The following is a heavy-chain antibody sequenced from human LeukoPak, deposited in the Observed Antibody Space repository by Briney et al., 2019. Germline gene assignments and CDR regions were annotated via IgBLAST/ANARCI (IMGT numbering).Heavy chain of an antibody. J-gene: IGHJ3*02. V-gene: IGHV3-74*01. Sequence: PGGSLRLSCAASGFTFNNYWMHWVRQAPGKGLVWVSRINSDGSYTSYADSVKGRFTISRDNAKNTLYLQMNSLRAEDTAVYYCARMWGLAYCDGDCYPYAFDIWGQGTMVTVSS. D-gene: IGHD2-21*02. CDR3: ARMWGLAYCDGDCYPYAFDI. CDR1: GFTFNNYW. CDR2: INSDGSYT.